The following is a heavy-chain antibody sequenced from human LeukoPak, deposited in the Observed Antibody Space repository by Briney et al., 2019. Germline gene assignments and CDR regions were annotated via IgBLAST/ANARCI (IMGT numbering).Heavy chain of an antibody. CDR3: ARYDSSGYYGDAFDI. D-gene: IGHD3-22*01. Sequence: SETLSLTCTVSGYSISSGYYWGWVRQPPGKGLEWIANLYHSGSTYYNPSLKSRVTISVDTSKNQFSLKLSSVTAADTAVYYCARYDSSGYYGDAFDIWGQGTMVTVSS. J-gene: IGHJ3*02. CDR1: GYSISSGYY. CDR2: LYHSGST. V-gene: IGHV4-38-2*02.